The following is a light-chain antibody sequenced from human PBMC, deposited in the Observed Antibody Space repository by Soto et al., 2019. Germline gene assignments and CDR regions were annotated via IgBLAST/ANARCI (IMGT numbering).Light chain of an antibody. Sequence: EIVCTQSPVIVSLSPGERATLSCRASQTVDNFLAWYQQKPGQAPRLLIYDASNRATGIPARFSGSGSGTDFTLTISSLEPEDFAVYYCQQRSNWPPITFGQGTRLEIK. CDR1: QTVDNF. CDR2: DAS. V-gene: IGKV3-11*01. CDR3: QQRSNWPPIT. J-gene: IGKJ5*01.